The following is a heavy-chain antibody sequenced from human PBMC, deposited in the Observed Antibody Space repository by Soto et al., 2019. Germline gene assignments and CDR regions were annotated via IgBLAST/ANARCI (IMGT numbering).Heavy chain of an antibody. Sequence: EVQLVESGGGLVQPGGSLRLSCAASGFTFGNYWMYWVRQAPGKGLVWVSRINSDGSVSSYADSVKGRLTISRDNVKNTLYLQMDSLRVEETAVYYCARGDCVGGTCYSLAGSFYYDMDVWCKGTTVTVFS. CDR3: ARGDCVGGTCYSLAGSFYYDMDV. CDR1: GFTFGNYW. V-gene: IGHV3-74*01. J-gene: IGHJ6*03. CDR2: INSDGSVS. D-gene: IGHD2-15*01.